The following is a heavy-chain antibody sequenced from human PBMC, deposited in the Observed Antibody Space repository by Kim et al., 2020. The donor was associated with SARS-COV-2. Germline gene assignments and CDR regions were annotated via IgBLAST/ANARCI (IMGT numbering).Heavy chain of an antibody. CDR3: ARGGGLRYFDWLLSDPDPFYFDY. CDR2: IYSGGST. V-gene: IGHV3-66*01. CDR1: GFTVSSSY. J-gene: IGHJ4*02. D-gene: IGHD3-9*01. Sequence: GGSLRLSCAASGFTVSSSYMSWVRQAPGRGLEWVSIIYSGGSTYYADSVKGRFTISRDNSKNTLCLQMNSLRAEDTAVYYCARGGGLRYFDWLLSDPDPFYFDYWGQGTLVTVSS.